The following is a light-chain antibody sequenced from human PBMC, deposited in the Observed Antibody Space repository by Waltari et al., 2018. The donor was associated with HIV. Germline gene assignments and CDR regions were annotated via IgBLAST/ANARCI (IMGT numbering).Light chain of an antibody. Sequence: DIQLTQSPSFLSASVGDRVTLTCRASQGISSYLAWYQQKPGKAPKLLIYAASTLQSGVPSRFSGSGSGTEFTLTISSLQPEDFATYYCQQLNSYKFGQGTKVEIK. V-gene: IGKV1-9*01. CDR3: QQLNSYK. CDR2: AAS. J-gene: IGKJ1*01. CDR1: QGISSY.